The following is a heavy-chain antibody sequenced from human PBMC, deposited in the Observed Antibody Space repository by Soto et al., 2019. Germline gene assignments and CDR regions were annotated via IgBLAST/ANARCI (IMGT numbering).Heavy chain of an antibody. V-gene: IGHV4-59*01. CDR3: AAGEASSRNLAPYYLDF. CDR1: GGSMRNYF. CDR2: IHYSGTT. Sequence: PSETLSLTCTVSGGSMRNYFWTWIRQPPGKGLEWIWYIHYSGTTSFFPSYNPSLRSRVTISEDTSKNQFSLKLLSVTTADMAVYFCAAGEASSRNLAPYYLDFWGQGTLVTVSS. J-gene: IGHJ4*02. D-gene: IGHD6-13*01.